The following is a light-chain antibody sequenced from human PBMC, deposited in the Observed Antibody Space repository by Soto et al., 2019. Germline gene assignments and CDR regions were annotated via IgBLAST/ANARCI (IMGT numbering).Light chain of an antibody. CDR1: NSDVGDYNY. CDR3: SSYTSSSTLDVV. CDR2: DVN. Sequence: QSVLTQPASVSGSPGQSITISCTGTNSDVGDYNYVSWYQQHPGKAPKLMIYDVNNRPSGVSNRFSGSKSGNTASLTISGLQAEDEADYYCSSYTSSSTLDVVFGGGTKLTVL. V-gene: IGLV2-14*01. J-gene: IGLJ2*01.